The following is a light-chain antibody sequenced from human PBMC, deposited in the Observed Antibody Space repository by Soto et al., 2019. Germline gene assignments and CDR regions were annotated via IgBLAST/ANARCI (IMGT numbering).Light chain of an antibody. J-gene: IGKJ5*01. Sequence: EIVFTHSPATLSFSPVERATLPCRASQSVKSSYLAWYQHKPGQAPRLLIYGTSSRATGIPDRFSGSGSGTDFTLTISRLETEDFAVYYCQQYGSSITFGQGTRLEIK. CDR3: QQYGSSIT. CDR2: GTS. V-gene: IGKV3-20*01. CDR1: QSVKSSY.